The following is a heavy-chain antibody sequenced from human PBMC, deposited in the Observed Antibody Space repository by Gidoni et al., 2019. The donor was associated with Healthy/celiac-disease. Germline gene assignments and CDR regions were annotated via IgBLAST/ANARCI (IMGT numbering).Heavy chain of an antibody. V-gene: IGHV3-30*04. D-gene: IGHD3-3*01. Sequence: QVQLVESGGGVVKPGRSLRLSCAASGFTFRSYALHWVRQAPGKGLEWVAVISYDGSNKYYADSVKGRFTISRDNSKNTLYLQMNSLRAEDTAVYYCARASLRFLEWLLGTEYFDYWGQGTLVTVSS. CDR1: GFTFRSYA. J-gene: IGHJ4*02. CDR2: ISYDGSNK. CDR3: ARASLRFLEWLLGTEYFDY.